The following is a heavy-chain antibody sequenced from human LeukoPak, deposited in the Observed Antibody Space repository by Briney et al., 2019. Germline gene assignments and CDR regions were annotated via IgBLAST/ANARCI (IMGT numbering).Heavy chain of an antibody. CDR3: GKTTVGYSSGQKPAWPVDF. V-gene: IGHV3-23*01. CDR2: IFGSGGSP. J-gene: IGHJ4*02. D-gene: IGHD5-18*01. Sequence: PGGSLRLSCEASGFTFGSHAMYWVRQAPGKGLEWVAGIFGSGGSPHYADSVKGRFTISRDNPRNTVYLQINSLRGDDTAVYYCGKTTVGYSSGQKPAWPVDFWGQGTLVTVSS. CDR1: GFTFGSHA.